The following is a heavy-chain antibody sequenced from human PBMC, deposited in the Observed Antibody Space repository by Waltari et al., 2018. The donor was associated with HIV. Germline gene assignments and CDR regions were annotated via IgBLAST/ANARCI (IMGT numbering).Heavy chain of an antibody. CDR1: VSTFTGYY. CDR2: INPNSGGT. D-gene: IGHD4-17*01. J-gene: IGHJ6*02. Sequence: QVQLVQSGAGVRKPGASVQVSCKASVSTFTGYYLHWVRQAPGQGLEWMGRINPNSGGTNYAQKFQARVTMTRDTSIGAAYMELSSLRPNDTAVYYCARVTTVTGDSYFYYGMDVWGQGTTVTVSS. CDR3: ARVTTVTGDSYFYYGMDV. V-gene: IGHV1-2*06.